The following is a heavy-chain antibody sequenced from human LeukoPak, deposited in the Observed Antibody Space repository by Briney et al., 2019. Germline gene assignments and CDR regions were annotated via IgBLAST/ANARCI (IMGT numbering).Heavy chain of an antibody. CDR3: ARTIRQNYFDY. Sequence: AASVTVSCTASGYIFTSYGVSWVRQAPGQGLEWMGWISAFNGNTNYAQKFQGRVTITRDTSASTAYMELSSLRSEDTAVYYCARTIRQNYFDYWGQGTLVTVSS. CDR1: GYIFTSYG. V-gene: IGHV1-18*01. D-gene: IGHD3-3*02. J-gene: IGHJ4*02. CDR2: ISAFNGNT.